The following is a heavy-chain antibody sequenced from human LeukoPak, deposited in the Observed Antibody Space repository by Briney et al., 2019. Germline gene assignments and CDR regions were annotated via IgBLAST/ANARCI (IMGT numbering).Heavy chain of an antibody. V-gene: IGHV1-3*01. Sequence: AASVKVSCKASGYTFTTYAMHWVRQAPGQRLEWMGWINAANGNTKYSQKCQGRVTITRDTSASTAYMELSSPRSEDTAVYYCARAGILDILTGSLNWFDPWGQGTLVTVSS. J-gene: IGHJ5*02. CDR1: GYTFTTYA. CDR2: INAANGNT. D-gene: IGHD3-9*01. CDR3: ARAGILDILTGSLNWFDP.